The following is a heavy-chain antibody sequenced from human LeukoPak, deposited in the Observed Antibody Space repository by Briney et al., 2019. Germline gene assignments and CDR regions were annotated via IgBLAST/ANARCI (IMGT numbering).Heavy chain of an antibody. V-gene: IGHV1-69*05. Sequence: ASVKVSCKASGGTFSSYAISWVRQAPGQGLEWMGGIIPIFGTASYAQKFQGRVTITTDESTSTAYMELSSLRSEDTAVYYCASDSSAYNWNYEGGYYFDYWGQGTLVTVSS. CDR2: IIPIFGTA. CDR3: ASDSSAYNWNYEGGYYFDY. D-gene: IGHD1-7*01. J-gene: IGHJ4*02. CDR1: GGTFSSYA.